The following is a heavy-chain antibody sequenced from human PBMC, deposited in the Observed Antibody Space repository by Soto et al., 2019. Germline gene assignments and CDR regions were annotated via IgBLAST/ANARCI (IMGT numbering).Heavy chain of an antibody. D-gene: IGHD3-3*01. V-gene: IGHV3-64*01. CDR3: ARDCVLGFLGWLPYV. CDR1: GFTFSSYA. Sequence: PGGSLRLSCAASGFTFSSYAMHWVRQAPGKGLEYVSAISSNGGSTYYANSVKGRFTISRDNSKNTLYLQMGSLRAEDMAVYYCARDCVLGFLGWLPYVCGQRTTVTVS. CDR2: ISSNGGST. J-gene: IGHJ6*02.